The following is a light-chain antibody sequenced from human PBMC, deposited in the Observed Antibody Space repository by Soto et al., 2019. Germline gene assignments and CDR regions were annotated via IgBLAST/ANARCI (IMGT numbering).Light chain of an antibody. V-gene: IGKV3-15*01. J-gene: IGKJ1*01. CDR3: QQYNNWPWET. Sequence: EIVMTQSPATLSVSPGERATLSCRASQSVSSNLAWYQQKPGQAPRLLIYGASTRATGIPARFSGSGSGTEFTLTISSLLSEDFAVYYCQQYNNWPWETFGQGTKVEIK. CDR1: QSVSSN. CDR2: GAS.